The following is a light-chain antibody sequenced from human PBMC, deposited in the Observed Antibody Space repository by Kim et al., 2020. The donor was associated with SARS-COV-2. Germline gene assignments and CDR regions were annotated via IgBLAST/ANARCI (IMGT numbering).Light chain of an antibody. CDR1: QTVSIY. CDR2: AAS. CDR3: QQSYSTRLT. J-gene: IGKJ4*01. Sequence: DIQMTQSPSSLSASVGDRVTITCRASQTVSIYLNWYQQKPGKVPKLLIYAASSLQSGVPSRFSGSGSGTDFTLTISSLQPEDFATYYCQQSYSTRLTFGGGTKVDIK. V-gene: IGKV1-39*01.